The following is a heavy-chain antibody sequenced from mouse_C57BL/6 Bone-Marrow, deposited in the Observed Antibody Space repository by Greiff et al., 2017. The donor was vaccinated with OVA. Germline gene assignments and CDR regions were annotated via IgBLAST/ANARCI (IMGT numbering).Heavy chain of an antibody. J-gene: IGHJ2*01. Sequence: QVQLKQSGTELVRPGTSVKVSCKASGYAFTNYLIEWVKQRPGQGLEWIGVINPGSGGTNYNEKFKGKATLTADKSSSTAYMQLSSLTSEDSAVYFCAREGVVATPVGFDYWGQGTTLTVSS. CDR2: INPGSGGT. V-gene: IGHV1-54*01. CDR3: AREGVVATPVGFDY. D-gene: IGHD1-1*01. CDR1: GYAFTNYL.